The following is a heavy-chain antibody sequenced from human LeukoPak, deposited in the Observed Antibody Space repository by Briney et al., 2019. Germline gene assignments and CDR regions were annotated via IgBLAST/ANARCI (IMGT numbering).Heavy chain of an antibody. J-gene: IGHJ4*02. D-gene: IGHD2-21*01. V-gene: IGHV4-59*01. CDR1: GGSISSYY. CDR2: IYYSGST. Sequence: SETLSLTCTVSGGSISSYYWSWIRQPPGKGLEWIGYIYYSGSTNYNPSLKSRVTISVDTSKNQFSLTLSSVTAADTAVYYCARVGGDTDYWGQGTLVTVSS. CDR3: ARVGGDTDY.